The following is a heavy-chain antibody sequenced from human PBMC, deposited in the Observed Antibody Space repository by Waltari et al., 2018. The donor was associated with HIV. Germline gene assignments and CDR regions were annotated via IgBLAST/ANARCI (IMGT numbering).Heavy chain of an antibody. V-gene: IGHV3-23*01. CDR2: ISGSGGST. CDR1: GFTFSSYA. Sequence: EVQLLESGGGLVQPGGSLRLSCAASGFTFSSYAMSWVRQAPGKGLEWVSAISGSGGSTYYADSVKGRFTNSRDNSKNTLYLQMNSLRAEDTAVYYCAKDLRYYDSSGYYPLNYYYYGMDVWGQGTTVTVSS. CDR3: AKDLRYYDSSGYYPLNYYYYGMDV. D-gene: IGHD3-22*01. J-gene: IGHJ6*02.